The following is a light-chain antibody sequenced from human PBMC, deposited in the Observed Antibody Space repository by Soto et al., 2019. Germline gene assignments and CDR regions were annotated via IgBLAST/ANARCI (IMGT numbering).Light chain of an antibody. CDR3: HSYDSSLSGVV. CDR1: SSNIGAGYD. V-gene: IGLV1-40*01. CDR2: GNS. J-gene: IGLJ2*01. Sequence: QSVLTQPPSVSGAPGQRVTISCTGSSSNIGAGYDLHWYQQLPGTAPKLLIYGNSNRPSGVPDRFSGSKSGTSASLAITGLQAEDEADYYCHSYDSSLSGVVFGGGTKLTVL.